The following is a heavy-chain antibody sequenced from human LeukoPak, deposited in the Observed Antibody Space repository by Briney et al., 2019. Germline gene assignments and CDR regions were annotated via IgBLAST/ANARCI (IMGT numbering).Heavy chain of an antibody. CDR2: MNPNTGNT. J-gene: IGHJ1*01. CDR1: EYTFTSYD. D-gene: IGHD3-16*01. CDR3: ARGWTWGDS. V-gene: IGHV1-8*02. Sequence: ASVKVSCKASEYTFTSYDINWVRQATGQGLEWMGWMNPNTGNTDYAQKFQGRVTMTRDSSRSTVYMELSSLKSEDTAVYYCARGWTWGDSWGQGSPVTVSS.